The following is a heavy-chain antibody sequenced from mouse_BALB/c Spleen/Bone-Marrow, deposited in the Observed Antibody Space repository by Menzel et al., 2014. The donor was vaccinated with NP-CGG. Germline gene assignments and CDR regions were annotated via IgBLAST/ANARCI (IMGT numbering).Heavy chain of an antibody. J-gene: IGHJ4*01. D-gene: IGHD1-2*01. V-gene: IGHV1-14*01. CDR3: ASGTPATSYYALDY. CDR1: GFTSTRYV. CDR2: INPYNDGI. Sequence: VQLQQSGPELVKPGASVKMSCKASGFTSTRYVIHWVRQKPGQGLEWIGYINPYNDGIKYNEKFKGKATLTSDKSSSTAYMELSSLTSEDSAVYYCASGTPATSYYALDYWGQGTSVTVSS.